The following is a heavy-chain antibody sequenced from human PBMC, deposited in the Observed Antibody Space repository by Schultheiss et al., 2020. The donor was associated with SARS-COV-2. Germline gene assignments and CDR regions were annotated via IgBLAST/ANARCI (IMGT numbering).Heavy chain of an antibody. J-gene: IGHJ3*02. V-gene: IGHV4-61*01. CDR3: ARSVQLYAFDI. Sequence: SETLSLTCAVSGYSISSGSYYWSWIRQPPGKGLEWIGYIYYSGSTNYNPSLKSRVTISVDTSKNQFSLKLSSVTAADTAVYYCARSVQLYAFDIWGQGTMVTVSS. CDR2: IYYSGST. D-gene: IGHD6-13*01. CDR1: GYSISSGSYY.